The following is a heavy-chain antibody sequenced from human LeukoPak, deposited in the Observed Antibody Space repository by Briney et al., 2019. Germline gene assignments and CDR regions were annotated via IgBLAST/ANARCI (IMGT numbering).Heavy chain of an antibody. CDR2: ISSSSSYI. Sequence: GGSLRLSCAASGFTFSRYSMNWVRQAPGKGLEWVSSISSSSSYIYYADSVKGRFTISRDNAKNSLYLQMNSLRAEDTAVYYCARILTGYFDYWGQGTLVTVSS. CDR1: GFTFSRYS. J-gene: IGHJ4*02. D-gene: IGHD3-9*01. CDR3: ARILTGYFDY. V-gene: IGHV3-21*01.